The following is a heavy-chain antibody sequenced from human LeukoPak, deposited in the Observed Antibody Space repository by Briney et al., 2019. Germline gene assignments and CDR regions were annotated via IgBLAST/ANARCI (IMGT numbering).Heavy chain of an antibody. CDR1: GGTFSGYY. D-gene: IGHD3-10*01. J-gene: IGHJ4*02. V-gene: IGHV4-34*08. CDR2: INPSGST. CDR3: SGHSLWFGEFDY. Sequence: SETLSLTCAAYGGTFSGYYWSWIRQPPGKGLEWIGEINPSGSTNYNPYLKSRVTISVDTTKNQMSLMLSNVPPADTAVYYGSGHSLWFGEFDYWGQGTLVSLSS.